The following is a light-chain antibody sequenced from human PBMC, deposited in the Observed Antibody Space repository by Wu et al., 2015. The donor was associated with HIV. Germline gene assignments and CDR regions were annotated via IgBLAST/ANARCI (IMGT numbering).Light chain of an antibody. CDR3: QKYNTAPWT. CDR2: AAS. J-gene: IGKJ1*01. CDR1: QSINSW. V-gene: IGKV1-27*01. Sequence: DIQMTQSPSSLSASVGDRVTITCRASQSINSWLAWYQQKPGKAPKLLIYAASTLQSGVPSRFSGSGSGTDFTLTISSLQPEDVATYYCQKYNTAPWTFGQGTKVEMK.